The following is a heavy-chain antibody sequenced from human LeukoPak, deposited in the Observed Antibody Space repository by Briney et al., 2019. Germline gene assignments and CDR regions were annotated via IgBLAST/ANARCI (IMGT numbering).Heavy chain of an antibody. D-gene: IGHD3-22*01. V-gene: IGHV1-69*04. Sequence: ASVKVSCKASGGTFSSYSISWVRQAPGQGLEWMGRIIPILGIANYAQKFQGRVTITADKSTSTAYMELSSLRSEDTAVYYCARERYYDSSGHFHFDYWGQGTLVTVSS. CDR2: IIPILGIA. CDR3: ARERYYDSSGHFHFDY. J-gene: IGHJ4*02. CDR1: GGTFSSYS.